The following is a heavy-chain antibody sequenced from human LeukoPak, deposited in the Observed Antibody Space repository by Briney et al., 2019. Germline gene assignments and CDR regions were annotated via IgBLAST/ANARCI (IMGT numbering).Heavy chain of an antibody. J-gene: IGHJ4*02. CDR1: GFTFDDYA. V-gene: IGHV3-43D*03. Sequence: GGSLRPSCAASGFTFDDYAMHWVRQAPGKGLEWVSLISWDGGSTYYADSVKGRFTISRDNSKNSLYLQMNSLRAEDTALYYCAKDIYDSSGYYFDYWGQGTLVTVSS. CDR2: ISWDGGST. D-gene: IGHD3-22*01. CDR3: AKDIYDSSGYYFDY.